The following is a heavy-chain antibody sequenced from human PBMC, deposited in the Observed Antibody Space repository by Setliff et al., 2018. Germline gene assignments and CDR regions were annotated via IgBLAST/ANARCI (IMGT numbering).Heavy chain of an antibody. Sequence: SETLSLTCTVSGGSISSGSNYWSWIRQPAGRGLEWIGHIDPSGNTNYHPSLKSRVTISVDSSKNQVSLKLSSVTAADTAVYYCARARYCSGGRCYWTWLDSWAQGTLVTVSS. D-gene: IGHD2-15*01. CDR2: IDPSGNT. V-gene: IGHV4-61*09. J-gene: IGHJ5*01. CDR3: ARARYCSGGRCYWTWLDS. CDR1: GGSISSGSNY.